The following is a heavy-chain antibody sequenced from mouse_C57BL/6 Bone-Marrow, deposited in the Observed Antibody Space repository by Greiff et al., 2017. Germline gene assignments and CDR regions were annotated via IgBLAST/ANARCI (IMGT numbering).Heavy chain of an antibody. CDR2: IYPGGGYT. Sequence: QVQLQQPGAELVRPGTSVKMSCKASGYTFTNYWLGWAKQRPGHGLEWIGDIYPGGGYTNYNEKFKGKATLTADKSSSTAYMQFSSLTAEDSAICYSAGVDYGNYEAWLAYWGQGTLVTVSA. CDR1: GYTFTNYW. V-gene: IGHV1-63*01. J-gene: IGHJ3*01. D-gene: IGHD2-1*01. CDR3: AGVDYGNYEAWLAY.